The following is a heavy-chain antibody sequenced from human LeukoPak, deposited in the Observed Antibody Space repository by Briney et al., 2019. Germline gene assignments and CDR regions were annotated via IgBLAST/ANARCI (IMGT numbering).Heavy chain of an antibody. CDR3: AKVASPPYYYYGMDV. CDR1: GFTFDDYA. Sequence: GGSLRLSCAASGFTFDDYAMHWVRQAPGKGLEWVSGISWNSGSIGYADSVKGRFTISRDNAKNSLYLQMNSLRAEDTALYHCAKVASPPYYYYGMDVWGQGTTVTVSS. D-gene: IGHD6-6*01. CDR2: ISWNSGSI. V-gene: IGHV3-9*01. J-gene: IGHJ6*02.